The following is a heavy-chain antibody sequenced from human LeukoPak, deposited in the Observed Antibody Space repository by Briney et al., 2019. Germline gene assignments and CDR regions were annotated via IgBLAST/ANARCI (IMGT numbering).Heavy chain of an antibody. V-gene: IGHV4-4*07. CDR2: IYTSGST. CDR1: GGSISSYY. D-gene: IGHD2-21*01. CDR3: ARAILRRIVGWAPFELSNWFDP. J-gene: IGHJ5*02. Sequence: SETLSLTCTVSGGSISSYYWSWIRQPAGKGLEWIGRIYTSGSTNYNPSLKSRVTMSVDTSKNQFSLKLSSVTAADTAVYYCARAILRRIVGWAPFELSNWFDPWGQGTLVTVSS.